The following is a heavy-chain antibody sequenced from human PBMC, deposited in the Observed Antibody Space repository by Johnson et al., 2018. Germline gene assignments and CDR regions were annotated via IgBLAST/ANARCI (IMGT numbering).Heavy chain of an antibody. Sequence: VQLVESGGVVVQPGGSXRLSCAASGFTFDDHTMHWVRQPPGKGLQWVSLITRDGGTTYYTESVKGRFSISRDNSKNSLYLQMNSLRTEGTAVYYSAKDGRGFRYGYFVGGLDVWGQGTTVTVSS. CDR3: AKDGRGFRYGYFVGGLDV. D-gene: IGHD5-18*01. CDR1: GFTFDDHT. CDR2: ITRDGGTT. J-gene: IGHJ6*02. V-gene: IGHV3-43*01.